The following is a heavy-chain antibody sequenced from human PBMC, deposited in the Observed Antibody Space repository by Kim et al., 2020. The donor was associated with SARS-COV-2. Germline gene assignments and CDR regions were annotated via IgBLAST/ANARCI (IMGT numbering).Heavy chain of an antibody. CDR2: INHSGST. Sequence: SETLSLTCAVYGGSFSGYYWSWIRQPPGKGLEWIGEINHSGSTNYNPSLKSRVTISVDTSKNQFSLKLSSVTAADTAVYYCARGMPNRGCDPWGQGTLVTVSS. CDR3: ARGMPNRGCDP. D-gene: IGHD2-2*01. V-gene: IGHV4-34*01. J-gene: IGHJ5*02. CDR1: GGSFSGYY.